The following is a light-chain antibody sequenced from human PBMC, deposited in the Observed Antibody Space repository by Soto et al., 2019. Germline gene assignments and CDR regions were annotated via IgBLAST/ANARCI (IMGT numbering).Light chain of an antibody. J-gene: IGKJ1*01. Sequence: ERVKTQAPATPSVNPGERVTPSCRASQSVSSNLAWYQQKPGQSPRLLIYGASTRATGIPARFSGSGSGTEFTLTISSLQSEDFAVYYCQHYNYWPPWTFGQGTKVDIK. CDR1: QSVSSN. CDR2: GAS. V-gene: IGKV3-15*01. CDR3: QHYNYWPPWT.